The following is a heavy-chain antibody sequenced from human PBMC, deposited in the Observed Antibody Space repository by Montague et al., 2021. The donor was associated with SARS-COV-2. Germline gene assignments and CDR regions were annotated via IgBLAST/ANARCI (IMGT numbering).Heavy chain of an antibody. V-gene: IGHV2-70*01. J-gene: IGHJ4*02. CDR3: ARTYYDILTGYDTYDY. D-gene: IGHD3-9*01. CDR1: GFSLSTSGMC. CDR2: LAWDDDK. Sequence: PALVKPTQTLTLTCTFSGFSLSTSGMCVSWIRQPPGKALEWLALLAWDDDKYYNTSLQTRLTISKDTSKNQVVLTMTNMDPVDTATYYCARTYYDILTGYDTYDYWGQGTLVTVSS.